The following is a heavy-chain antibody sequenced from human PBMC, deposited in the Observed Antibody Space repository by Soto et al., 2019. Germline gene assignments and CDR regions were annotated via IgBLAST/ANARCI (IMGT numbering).Heavy chain of an antibody. Sequence: GGSLRLSCARSGFTSSSYAMRWVRQAPGKGHEWVSSITANGVQTHYADSVKGRFTISKDNSRSTGYLQMNSLTNNHTAASIAAKGGSTWYGFDSWGQGTLVTVSS. CDR1: GFTSSSYA. CDR3: AKGGSTWYGFDS. CDR2: ITANGVQT. J-gene: IGHJ4*02. V-gene: IGHV3-23*01. D-gene: IGHD6-13*01.